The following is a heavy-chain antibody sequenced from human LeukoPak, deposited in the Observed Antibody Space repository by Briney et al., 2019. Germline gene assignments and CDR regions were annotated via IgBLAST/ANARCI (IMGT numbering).Heavy chain of an antibody. D-gene: IGHD3-9*01. J-gene: IGHJ4*02. CDR3: ASVDSNFDY. CDR1: GGSFSGYY. V-gene: IGHV4-34*01. Sequence: KPSETLSLTCAVYGGSFSGYYWSWIRQPPGKGLEWIGEINHSGSTNYNPSLKSRVTISVDTSKNQFSLKLSSVTAADTAVYYCASVDSNFDYWGQGTLVTVSS. CDR2: INHSGST.